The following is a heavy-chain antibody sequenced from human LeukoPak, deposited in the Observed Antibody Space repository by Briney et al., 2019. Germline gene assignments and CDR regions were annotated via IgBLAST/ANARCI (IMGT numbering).Heavy chain of an antibody. J-gene: IGHJ6*03. CDR1: GYTFTSYY. Sequence: ASVKVSCKASGYTFTSYYMHWVRQAPGQGLEWMGIINPSGGSTSHAQKFQGRVTITRNTSISTAYMELSSLRSEDTAVYYCARGYRYCSSTSCYNYMDVWGKGTTVTVSS. CDR3: ARGYRYCSSTSCYNYMDV. CDR2: INPSGGST. D-gene: IGHD2-2*02. V-gene: IGHV1-46*01.